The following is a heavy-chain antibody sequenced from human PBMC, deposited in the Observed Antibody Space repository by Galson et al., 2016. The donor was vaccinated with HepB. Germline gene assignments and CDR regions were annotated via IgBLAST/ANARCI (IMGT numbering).Heavy chain of an antibody. D-gene: IGHD6-19*01. J-gene: IGHJ5*02. V-gene: IGHV4-39*02. Sequence: SETLSLTCSVSGGSISGSSDYWGWVRQPPGKGLEWIGSIYYTGTTYYNSSLNSRVTVSVDTSKNHFSLKLTSVTAADTAVYFCARLPGIPVAGESEDNWFDPWGQGILVAVSS. CDR1: GGSISGSSDY. CDR3: ARLPGIPVAGESEDNWFDP. CDR2: IYYTGTT.